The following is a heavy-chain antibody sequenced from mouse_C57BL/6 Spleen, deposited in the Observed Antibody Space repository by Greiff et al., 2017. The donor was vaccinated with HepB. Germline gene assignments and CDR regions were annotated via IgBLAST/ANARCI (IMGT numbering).Heavy chain of an antibody. V-gene: IGHV2-9-1*01. CDR3: ARSYNGSSYYAMDY. CDR2: IWTGGGT. D-gene: IGHD1-1*01. CDR1: GFSLTSYA. Sequence: VQLVESGPGLVAPSQRLSITCTASGFSLTSYAISWVRQPPGQGLEWIGVIWTGGGTNYNSAHKSRLSISKDNSKSQVFLKMNSLQTDDTARYYCARSYNGSSYYAMDYWGQGTSVTVSS. J-gene: IGHJ4*01.